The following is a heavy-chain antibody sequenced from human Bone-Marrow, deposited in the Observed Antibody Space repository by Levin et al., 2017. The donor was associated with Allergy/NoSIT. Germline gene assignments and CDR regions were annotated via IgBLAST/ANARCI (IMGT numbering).Heavy chain of an antibody. V-gene: IGHV3-33*01. CDR1: GFTFNNFG. Sequence: GGSLRLSCAASGFTFNNFGMHWVRQPPGKGLEWVAVIRYDGSNEYYTGSVKGRFTISRDNSKNTLYLQMNSLRVEDTAVYYCATAYGDYLEYWGQGALVSVSS. CDR2: IRYDGSNE. D-gene: IGHD4-17*01. J-gene: IGHJ4*02. CDR3: ATAYGDYLEY.